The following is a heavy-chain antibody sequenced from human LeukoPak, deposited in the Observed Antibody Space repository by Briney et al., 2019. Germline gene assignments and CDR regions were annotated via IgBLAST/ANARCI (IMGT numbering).Heavy chain of an antibody. J-gene: IGHJ6*04. D-gene: IGHD3-10*02. V-gene: IGHV3-23*01. CDR3: AELGITMIGGV. CDR1: GFTFSSCA. CDR2: ISGIGSGGST. Sequence: GGSLRLSCAASGFTFSSCAMSWVRQAPGKGLEWVSVISGIGSGGSTYYADSVKGRFTISRDNAKNSLYLQMNSLRAEDTAVYYCAELGITMIGGVWGKGTTVTISS.